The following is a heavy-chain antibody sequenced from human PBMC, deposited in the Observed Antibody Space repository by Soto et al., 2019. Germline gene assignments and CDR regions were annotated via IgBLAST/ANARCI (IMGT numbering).Heavy chain of an antibody. CDR3: ATYTVTTMTDAFDI. D-gene: IGHD4-17*01. CDR1: GGSISSGGYS. J-gene: IGHJ3*02. Sequence: QLQLQESGSGLVKPSQTLSLTCAVSGGSISSGGYSWSWIRQPPGKGLEWIGYIYHSGSTYYNPSLKSRVTISVDRSKNQFSLKLSSVTAADTAVYYCATYTVTTMTDAFDIWGQGTMVTVSS. CDR2: IYHSGST. V-gene: IGHV4-30-2*01.